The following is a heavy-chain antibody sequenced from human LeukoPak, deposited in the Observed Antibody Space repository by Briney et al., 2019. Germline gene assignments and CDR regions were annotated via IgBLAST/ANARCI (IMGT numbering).Heavy chain of an antibody. CDR2: ISWNSGSI. CDR1: GFTFDDYA. J-gene: IGHJ4*02. Sequence: PGRSLRLSCAASGFTFDDYAMHWVRQAPGKGLEWVSGISWNSGSIGYADSVKGRFTISRDNAKNSLYQQMNSLRAEDMALYYCAKSHSSGWYEVGTAIDYWGQGTLVTVSS. CDR3: AKSHSSGWYEVGTAIDY. D-gene: IGHD6-19*01. V-gene: IGHV3-9*03.